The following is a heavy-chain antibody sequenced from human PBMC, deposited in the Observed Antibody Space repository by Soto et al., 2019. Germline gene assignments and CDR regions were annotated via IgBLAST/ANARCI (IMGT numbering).Heavy chain of an antibody. D-gene: IGHD6-19*01. V-gene: IGHV1-69*02. CDR1: GGTFSSYT. CDR3: ARGSGIAVAGTNVWFDP. Sequence: QVQLVQSGAEVKKPGSSVKVSCKASGGTFSSYTISWVRQAPGQGLEWMGRIIPILGIANYAQKFQGRVTITADKSTSTAYRELSSLRSEDTAVYYCARGSGIAVAGTNVWFDPWGQGTLVTVSS. CDR2: IIPILGIA. J-gene: IGHJ5*02.